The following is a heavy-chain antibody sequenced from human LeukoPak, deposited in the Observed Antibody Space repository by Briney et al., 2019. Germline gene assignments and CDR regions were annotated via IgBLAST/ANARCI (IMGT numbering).Heavy chain of an antibody. J-gene: IGHJ4*02. D-gene: IGHD5-18*01. Sequence: ASVKVSCKASGGTISSYAISWVRQAPGQGLEWMGGIIPIFGTANYAQKFQGRVTITADKSTSTAYMELSSLRSEDTAVYYCARGYVTAMYFDYWGQGTLVTVSS. CDR2: IIPIFGTA. V-gene: IGHV1-69*06. CDR1: GGTISSYA. CDR3: ARGYVTAMYFDY.